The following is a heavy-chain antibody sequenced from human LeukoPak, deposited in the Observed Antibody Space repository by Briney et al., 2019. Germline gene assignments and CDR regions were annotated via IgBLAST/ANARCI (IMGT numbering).Heavy chain of an antibody. D-gene: IGHD3-10*01. Sequence: PGGSLRLSCAASGFTASSSYMSWVRQAPGKGLEWVSTMYSGGSTYYGDSVKGRFTISRDSSKSTLYLQMNTLRVEDSAVYFCARDTTMVDWGQGTLVTVSS. V-gene: IGHV3-53*01. J-gene: IGHJ4*02. CDR2: MYSGGST. CDR3: ARDTTMVD. CDR1: GFTASSSY.